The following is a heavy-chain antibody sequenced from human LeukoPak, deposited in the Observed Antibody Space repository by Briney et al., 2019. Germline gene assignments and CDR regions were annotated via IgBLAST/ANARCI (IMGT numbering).Heavy chain of an antibody. D-gene: IGHD1-26*01. CDR3: ARDHGGSYHFDY. V-gene: IGHV4-39*02. CDR1: GGSIRSSYYY. Sequence: SETLSLTCTVSGGSIRSSYYYWGWIRQPPGKGLEWIGSIYDSGSTYYNPSLKSRVTISVDTSKNQFSLKLNSVTAADTAVYYCARDHGGSYHFDYWGQGTLVTVSS. CDR2: IYDSGST. J-gene: IGHJ4*02.